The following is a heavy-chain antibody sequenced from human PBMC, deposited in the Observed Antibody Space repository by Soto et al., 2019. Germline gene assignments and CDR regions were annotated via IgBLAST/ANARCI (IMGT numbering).Heavy chain of an antibody. Sequence: QVQLQESGPGLVKPSETLSLTCTVSGGSISSYYWSWMRQPPGKGLEWIGYIYYSGSTNYNPSLKSRVTISVDTSKNQFSLKLSSVTAADTAVYYCARVAPHGGGGAFDIWGQGTMVTVSS. CDR3: ARVAPHGGGGAFDI. V-gene: IGHV4-59*01. CDR2: IYYSGST. CDR1: GGSISSYY. J-gene: IGHJ3*02. D-gene: IGHD3-16*01.